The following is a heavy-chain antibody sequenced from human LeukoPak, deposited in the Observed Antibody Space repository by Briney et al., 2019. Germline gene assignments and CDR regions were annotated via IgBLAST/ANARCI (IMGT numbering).Heavy chain of an antibody. CDR1: GGPISSYY. J-gene: IGHJ4*02. CDR3: ARWSGYALD. D-gene: IGHD2-2*01. CDR2: IYYSGST. V-gene: IGHV4-59*01. Sequence: SETLSFTCTVSGGPISSYYWSWIRQPPGKGLEWIGYIYYSGSTNYNPSLKSRLTMSIDTSKNQFSLKLSSVTAADTAVYYCARWSGYALDWGQGTLVTVSS.